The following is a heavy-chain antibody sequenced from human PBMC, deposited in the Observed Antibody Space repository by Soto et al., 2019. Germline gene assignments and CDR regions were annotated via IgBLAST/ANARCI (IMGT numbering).Heavy chain of an antibody. Sequence: TLSLTCTVSGGSISSNDYYWSWIRQPPGKGLEWIGYIYYSGSTYYNPSLKRRISISVDTSKNQFSLKLRPVTAADTAVYFCARRGSSWYLVGFGPLGQGTRGTVSS. D-gene: IGHD6-13*01. CDR2: IYYSGST. CDR1: GGSISSNDYY. J-gene: IGHJ5*02. CDR3: ARRGSSWYLVGFGP. V-gene: IGHV4-30-4*01.